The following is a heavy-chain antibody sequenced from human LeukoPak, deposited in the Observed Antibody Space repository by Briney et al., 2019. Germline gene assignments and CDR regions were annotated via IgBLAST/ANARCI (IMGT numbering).Heavy chain of an antibody. CDR3: ARAGLTWWDVPDY. CDR1: GYMFSDYG. Sequence: GASVKVSCKASGYMFSDYGVSWVRQVPGQGLEWMGWISAKSGNTDYAQNFQGRVTMTTDTSTNTAYMELRNLKSDDTAVFYCARAGLTWWDVPDYWGQGTLVTVSS. J-gene: IGHJ4*02. V-gene: IGHV1-18*01. D-gene: IGHD2-15*01. CDR2: ISAKSGNT.